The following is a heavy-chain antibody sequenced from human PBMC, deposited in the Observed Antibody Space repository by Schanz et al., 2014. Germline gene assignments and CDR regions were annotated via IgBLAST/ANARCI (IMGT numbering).Heavy chain of an antibody. Sequence: EVQLVESGGGLVQPGGSLRLSCAASGFTFSTYWMHWVRQAPGKGLVWVSNINSDGTTTTYADSVKGRFIISRDNSKNTLYLQVNSLRAEDTAVYYCAKHVRSLTGNDYWGQGTLVTVSS. V-gene: IGHV3-74*01. CDR2: INSDGTTT. CDR3: AKHVRSLTGNDY. D-gene: IGHD3-9*01. CDR1: GFTFSTYW. J-gene: IGHJ4*02.